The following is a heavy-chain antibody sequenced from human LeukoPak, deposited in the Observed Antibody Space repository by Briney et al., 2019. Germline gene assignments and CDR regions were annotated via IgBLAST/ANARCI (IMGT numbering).Heavy chain of an antibody. CDR1: GFTFSDYY. Sequence: LSXXASGFTFSDYYMSWIRQAPGKGLEWVSYISSSGSTIYYADSVKGRFTISRDNAKNSLYLQMSSLRAEDTALYYCARDGFVQEIDYWGQGTLVTVSS. CDR2: ISSSGSTI. J-gene: IGHJ4*02. D-gene: IGHD3-10*01. V-gene: IGHV3-11*01. CDR3: ARDGFVQEIDY.